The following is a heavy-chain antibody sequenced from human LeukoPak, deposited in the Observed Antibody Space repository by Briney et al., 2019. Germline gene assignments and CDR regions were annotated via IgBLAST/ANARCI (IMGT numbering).Heavy chain of an antibody. CDR1: GYTFTSYY. J-gene: IGHJ4*02. V-gene: IGHV1-46*01. Sequence: ASVKVSCKASGYTFTSYYMHWVRQAPGQGLEWMGIINPSGGSTSYAQKFQGRVTMTRDTSTSTVYMELSSLRSDDTALYYCARAAYYYDGSGYYLGDWGQGTLVTVSS. D-gene: IGHD3-22*01. CDR2: INPSGGST. CDR3: ARAAYYYDGSGYYLGD.